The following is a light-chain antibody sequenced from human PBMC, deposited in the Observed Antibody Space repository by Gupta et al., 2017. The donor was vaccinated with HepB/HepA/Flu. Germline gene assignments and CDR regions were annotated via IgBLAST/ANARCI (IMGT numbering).Light chain of an antibody. Sequence: QSALNQPASVSGPPGQSITISCTGTSSDVGSYNLVSWYQQHPGKAPKLMIYEVSKRPSGVSNRFSGSKSGNTASLTIAGLQAEDEADYYCCSYAGSSTWVFGGGTKLTVL. J-gene: IGLJ3*02. CDR2: EVS. V-gene: IGLV2-23*02. CDR1: SSDVGSYNL. CDR3: CSYAGSSTWV.